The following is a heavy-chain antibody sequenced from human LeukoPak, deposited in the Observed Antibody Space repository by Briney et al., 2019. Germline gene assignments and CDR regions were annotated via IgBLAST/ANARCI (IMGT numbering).Heavy chain of an antibody. CDR1: GFTFSSYG. V-gene: IGHV3-30*18. CDR3: AKSITMVRGVILRGDAFDI. Sequence: GGSLRLSCAASGFTFSSYGMHWVRQAPGKGLEWVAVISYDGSNKYYADSVKGRFTISRDNSKNTLYLQMNSLRAEDTAVYYCAKSITMVRGVILRGDAFDIRGQGTMVTVSS. J-gene: IGHJ3*02. CDR2: ISYDGSNK. D-gene: IGHD3-10*01.